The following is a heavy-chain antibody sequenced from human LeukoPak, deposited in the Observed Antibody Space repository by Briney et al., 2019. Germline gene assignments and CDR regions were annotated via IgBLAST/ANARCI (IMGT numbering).Heavy chain of an antibody. CDR2: IDSDGTST. Sequence: PGGSLRLSCAASGFTFSSYRMHWVRQVPGKGLVWVSRIDSDGTSTTYADSVTGRFTISRDNAKNTLYLQMNSLRVEDTAVYYCGRGVAPYFGGQGTLVTVSS. CDR3: GRGVAPYF. V-gene: IGHV3-74*03. D-gene: IGHD2-21*01. CDR1: GFTFSSYR. J-gene: IGHJ4*02.